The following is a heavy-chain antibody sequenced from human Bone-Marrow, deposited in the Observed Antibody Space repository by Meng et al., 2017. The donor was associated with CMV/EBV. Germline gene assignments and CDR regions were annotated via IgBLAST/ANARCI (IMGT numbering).Heavy chain of an antibody. CDR2: ISSSSSYI. J-gene: IGHJ4*02. D-gene: IGHD2-2*01. CDR1: GFTFSSYW. CDR3: AATLRYCSSTSCYHKRYFDY. V-gene: IGHV3-21*01. Sequence: GESLKISCAASGFTFSSYWMSWVRQAPGKGLEWVSSISSSSSYIYYADSVKGRFTISRDNAKNSLYLQMNSLRAEDTAVYYCAATLRYCSSTSCYHKRYFDYWGQGTLVTVSS.